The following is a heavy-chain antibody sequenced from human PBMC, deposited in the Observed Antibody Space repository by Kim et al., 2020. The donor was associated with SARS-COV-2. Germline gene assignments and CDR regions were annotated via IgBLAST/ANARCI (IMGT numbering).Heavy chain of an antibody. CDR2: IYYSGST. J-gene: IGHJ4*02. CDR3: AREGGSGSYYNPFDY. D-gene: IGHD3-10*01. V-gene: IGHV4-59*01. CDR1: GGSISSYY. Sequence: SETLSLTCTVSGGSISSYYWSWIRQPPGKGLEWIGYIYYSGSTNYNPSLKSRVTISIDTSKNQFSLKLSSVTAADTAVYYCAREGGSGSYYNPFDYWGQGTLVTVSS.